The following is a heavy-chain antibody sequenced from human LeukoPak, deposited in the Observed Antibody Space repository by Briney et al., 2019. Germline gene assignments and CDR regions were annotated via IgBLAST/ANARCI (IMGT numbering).Heavy chain of an antibody. J-gene: IGHJ5*02. D-gene: IGHD2-15*01. Sequence: ASVKVSCKASGYTFTSNDINWVRQATGQGLEWMGGLNPNSGNTGYAQKFQGRVTMTRNTSISTAYMELSSLRSEDTAVYYCARDWKYCSGGSCYDWFDPWGQGTLVTVSS. CDR1: GYTFTSND. CDR2: LNPNSGNT. V-gene: IGHV1-8*01. CDR3: ARDWKYCSGGSCYDWFDP.